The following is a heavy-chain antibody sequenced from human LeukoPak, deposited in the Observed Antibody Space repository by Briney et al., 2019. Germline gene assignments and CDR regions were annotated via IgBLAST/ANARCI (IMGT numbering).Heavy chain of an antibody. V-gene: IGHV3-20*04. D-gene: IGHD7-27*01. CDR2: INWNGDST. J-gene: IGHJ4*02. Sequence: GGSQRLSCEASGFSFYDYGMSWVRHPPGKGLEWVSGINWNGDSTDYADSVKGRFTISRDNANNSLFLQMNSLRADDTALYYCARVYGWGPTRNLDYWGQGILVTVSS. CDR1: GFSFYDYG. CDR3: ARVYGWGPTRNLDY.